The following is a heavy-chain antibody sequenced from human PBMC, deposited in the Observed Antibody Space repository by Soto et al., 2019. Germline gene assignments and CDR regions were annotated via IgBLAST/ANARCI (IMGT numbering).Heavy chain of an antibody. CDR3: ARDIVVVPDAYNWFDP. CDR2: IIPILGIA. V-gene: IGHV1-69*04. D-gene: IGHD2-2*01. Sequence: SVKVSCKASGGTFSSYTISWVRQAPGQGLEWMGRIIPILGIANYAQKFQGRVTITADKSTSTAYMELSSLRSEDTAVYYCARDIVVVPDAYNWFDPWGQGTLVTVSS. J-gene: IGHJ5*02. CDR1: GGTFSSYT.